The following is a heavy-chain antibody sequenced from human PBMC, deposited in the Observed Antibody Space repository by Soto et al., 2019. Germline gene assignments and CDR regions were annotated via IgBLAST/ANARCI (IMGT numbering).Heavy chain of an antibody. D-gene: IGHD2-2*01. CDR3: XXSQGSSTSLEIYYYYYYGMDV. V-gene: IGHV1-69*01. Sequence: QVQLVQSGAEVKKPGSSVKVSCKASGGTFSSNAISWVRQAPGQGLEWRGGIIPISGTANYAQKFQGRVTITADESTSTAYXELSSLRSEDTAVXXXXXSQGSSTSLEIYYYYYYGMDVWGQGTTVTVSS. CDR1: GGTFSSNA. CDR2: IIPISGTA. J-gene: IGHJ6*02.